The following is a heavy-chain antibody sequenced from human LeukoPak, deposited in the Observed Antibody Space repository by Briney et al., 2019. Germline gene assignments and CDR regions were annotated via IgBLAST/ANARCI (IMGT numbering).Heavy chain of an antibody. D-gene: IGHD4-23*01. CDR3: ARGLTMVVTAWNFDY. Sequence: PSETLSLTCAVSRYSISSGYYWGWIRQPPGEGLEWIGSIHHSGSTNYNPSLKSRVTISVDTSKNQFSLKLSSVTAADTAVYYCARGLTMVVTAWNFDYWGQGTLVTVSS. J-gene: IGHJ4*02. CDR1: RYSISSGYY. CDR2: IHHSGST. V-gene: IGHV4-38-2*01.